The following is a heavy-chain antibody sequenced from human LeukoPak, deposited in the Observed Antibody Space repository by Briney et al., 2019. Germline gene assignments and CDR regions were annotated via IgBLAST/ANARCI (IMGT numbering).Heavy chain of an antibody. CDR3: ARDVTNIKNIVGATAYGMDV. Sequence: GGSLRLSCAASGFTFSSYSMNWVRQAPGKGLEWVSSISSSSSYIYYADSVKGRFTISRDNAKNSLYLQMNSLRAEDTAVYYCARDVTNIKNIVGATAYGMDVWGQGTTVTVSS. CDR1: GFTFSSYS. CDR2: ISSSSSYI. D-gene: IGHD1-26*01. J-gene: IGHJ6*02. V-gene: IGHV3-21*01.